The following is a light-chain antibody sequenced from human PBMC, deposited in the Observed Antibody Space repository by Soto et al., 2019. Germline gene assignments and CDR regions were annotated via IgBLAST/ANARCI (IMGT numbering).Light chain of an antibody. V-gene: IGKV3-15*01. CDR1: QSVSTN. Sequence: EIVMTQSPTTLSVSPRERATLFCRASQSVSTNLAWYQQKPGQVPSLLIYGASTRASGIPARFSGSGSGTEFTLTISSLQSEDFAVYYCQHYNEWPLTFGGGTKVDIK. J-gene: IGKJ4*01. CDR3: QHYNEWPLT. CDR2: GAS.